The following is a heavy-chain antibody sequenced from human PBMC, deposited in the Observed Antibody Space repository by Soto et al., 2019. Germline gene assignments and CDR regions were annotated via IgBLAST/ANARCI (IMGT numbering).Heavy chain of an antibody. CDR1: GGSLSNYY. D-gene: IGHD5-12*01. Sequence: SETLSLTCTVSGGSLSNYYWSWTRQPPGKGLEWIGYIYYAGTTTYNPSLKSRVTISVDTSKNQFSLKLSSVTAADTAVYYCARQVVSGSGYYYGMDVWGQGTTVTVSS. CDR3: ARQVVSGSGYYYGMDV. J-gene: IGHJ6*02. V-gene: IGHV4-59*08. CDR2: IYYAGTT.